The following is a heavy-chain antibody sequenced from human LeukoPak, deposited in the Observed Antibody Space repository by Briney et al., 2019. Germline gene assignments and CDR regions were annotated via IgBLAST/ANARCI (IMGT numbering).Heavy chain of an antibody. CDR2: INHSGGT. CDR1: GGSFSGYS. D-gene: IGHD3-10*01. CDR3: ARVEGYYYGSGSTHIDY. Sequence: PSETLSLTCAVYGGSFSGYSWSWVRQPPGKGLEWIGEINHSGGTNYNPSLKSRVTIPVDTSQNQFSLKLSSVTAADTAVYYCARVEGYYYGSGSTHIDYWGQGTLVTVSS. J-gene: IGHJ4*02. V-gene: IGHV4-34*01.